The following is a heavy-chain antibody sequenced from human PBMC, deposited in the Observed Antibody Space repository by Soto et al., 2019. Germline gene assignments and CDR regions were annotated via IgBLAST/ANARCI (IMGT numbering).Heavy chain of an antibody. CDR3: ARGHYYYGMDV. Sequence: SETLPLTWTVSGGSISSYDWSLIRQPAGKGLEWIGRIYTSGSTNYNPSLKSRVTMSVDTSKNQFSLKLSSVTAADTAVYYCARGHYYYGMDVWGQGTTVTVSS. J-gene: IGHJ6*02. CDR2: IYTSGST. CDR1: GGSISSYD. V-gene: IGHV4-4*07.